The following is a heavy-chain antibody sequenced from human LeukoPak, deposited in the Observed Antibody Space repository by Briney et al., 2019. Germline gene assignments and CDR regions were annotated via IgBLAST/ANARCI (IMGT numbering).Heavy chain of an antibody. D-gene: IGHD6-13*01. Sequence: ASVKVSCKASGYTFTGYYMHWVRQAPGQGPEWMGWINPNNGGTKYAEKFQGRVTMTRDTSISTAYMELRRLRSDDTAMYYCARDAGYGSSWPDYWGQGTLVTVSS. CDR2: INPNNGGT. V-gene: IGHV1-2*02. J-gene: IGHJ4*02. CDR3: ARDAGYGSSWPDY. CDR1: GYTFTGYY.